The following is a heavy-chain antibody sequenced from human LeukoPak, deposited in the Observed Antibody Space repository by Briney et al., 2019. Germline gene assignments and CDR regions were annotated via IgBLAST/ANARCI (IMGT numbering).Heavy chain of an antibody. CDR3: ARDPSSSGWYFDY. Sequence: SETLSLTCTVSGYSISSGYYWGWIRQPPGKGLEWIGSIYHSGRTFYNPSLKSRVTISVDKSKNQFSLKLSSVTAADTAVYYCARDPSSSGWYFDYWGQGTLVTVSS. CDR2: IYHSGRT. D-gene: IGHD6-19*01. CDR1: GYSISSGYY. V-gene: IGHV4-38-2*02. J-gene: IGHJ4*02.